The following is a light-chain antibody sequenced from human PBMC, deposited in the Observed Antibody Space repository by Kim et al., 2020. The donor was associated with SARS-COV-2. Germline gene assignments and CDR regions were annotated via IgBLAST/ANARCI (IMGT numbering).Light chain of an antibody. V-gene: IGLV1-44*01. CDR3: ASWDDSLKGWV. Sequence: GQSVVNSCSGGTSNIGRNPVNGYQHLPGTAPKLLIYTKHNRPSGVPDRISGSRSDTSATLAIGGLQPEDEADYYCASWDDSLKGWVFGGGTKLTVL. CDR2: TKH. CDR1: TSNIGRNP. J-gene: IGLJ3*02.